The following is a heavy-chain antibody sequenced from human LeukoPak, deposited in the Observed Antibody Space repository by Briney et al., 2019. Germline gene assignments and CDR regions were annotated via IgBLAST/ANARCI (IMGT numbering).Heavy chain of an antibody. J-gene: IGHJ4*02. CDR1: GFTFSSYA. V-gene: IGHV3-30-3*01. D-gene: IGHD3-9*01. Sequence: GGSLRLSCAASGFTFSSYAMHWVRQAPGKGLEWVAVISYDGSNKYYADSVKGRFTISRDNSKNTLYLQMNSLRAEDTAVYYCARGFGLDWYAIGDYWGQGTLVTVSS. CDR2: ISYDGSNK. CDR3: ARGFGLDWYAIGDY.